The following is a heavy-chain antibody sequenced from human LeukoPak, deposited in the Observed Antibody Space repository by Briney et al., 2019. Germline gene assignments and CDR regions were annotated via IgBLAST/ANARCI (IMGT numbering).Heavy chain of an antibody. CDR1: GYTFTNYG. V-gene: IGHV1-3*04. Sequence: ASVKVSCKTSGYTFTNYGMHWVRQAPRQSPEWMGWINTGNGNTRSSQKFQDRVTLTRDTSASTAYMELNSLDSEDTAVYYCARVPLSDASGHYYPHWGQGTLVTVSS. J-gene: IGHJ1*01. CDR2: INTGNGNT. D-gene: IGHD3-22*01. CDR3: ARVPLSDASGHYYPH.